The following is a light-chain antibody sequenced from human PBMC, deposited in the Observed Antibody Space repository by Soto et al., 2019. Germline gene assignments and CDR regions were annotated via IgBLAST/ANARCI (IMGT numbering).Light chain of an antibody. J-gene: IGKJ1*01. Sequence: EIVGTQSPGTLSLSPGERATLSCRASQRISSDYLAWYQQKPGQAPRLLIYGASRRATGIPDRFSGSGSGTDFTLTISRLEPEGFAVYYCQQFGSPWTFGQGTKVEIK. V-gene: IGKV3-20*01. CDR1: QRISSDY. CDR3: QQFGSPWT. CDR2: GAS.